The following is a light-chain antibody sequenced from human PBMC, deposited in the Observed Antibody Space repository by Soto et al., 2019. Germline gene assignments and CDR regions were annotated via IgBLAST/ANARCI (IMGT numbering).Light chain of an antibody. CDR1: QSIRSY. J-gene: IGKJ1*01. V-gene: IGKV1-39*01. Sequence: DIQMTQSPSSLSASVGDRVTITCRASQSIRSYLNWYQQKPGKAPKLLIYAASSLQSGVPSRFSGSGSGTDFTLTISSLQPEDFATYYCQQSCSTPLTFGQGTKVEIK. CDR2: AAS. CDR3: QQSCSTPLT.